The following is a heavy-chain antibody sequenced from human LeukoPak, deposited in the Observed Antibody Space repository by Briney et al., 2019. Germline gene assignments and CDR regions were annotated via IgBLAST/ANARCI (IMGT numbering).Heavy chain of an antibody. D-gene: IGHD5-24*01. CDR3: ARGSVRDGYNYWFDP. V-gene: IGHV1-8*01. CDR2: MNPNSGNT. J-gene: IGHJ5*02. Sequence: EASVKVSCKASGYTFTSYDINWVRQATGQGPEWMGWMNPNSGNTGYAQKFQGRVTMTRNTSISTAYMELSSLRSEDTAVYYCARGSVRDGYNYWFDPWGQGTLVTVSS. CDR1: GYTFTSYD.